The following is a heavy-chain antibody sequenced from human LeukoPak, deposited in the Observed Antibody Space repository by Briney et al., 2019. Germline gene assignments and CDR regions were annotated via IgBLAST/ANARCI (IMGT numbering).Heavy chain of an antibody. D-gene: IGHD3-10*01. CDR3: ARVGDGSGSYSYDY. CDR2: IYYSGST. J-gene: IGHJ4*02. V-gene: IGHV4-59*01. CDR1: GGSISSYY. Sequence: SETLSLTCTVSGGSISSYYWSWIRQPPGKGLEGIGYIYYSGSTNYNPSLKSRVTISVDTSKNQFSLKLSSVTAADTAVYYCARVGDGSGSYSYDYWGQGTLVTVSS.